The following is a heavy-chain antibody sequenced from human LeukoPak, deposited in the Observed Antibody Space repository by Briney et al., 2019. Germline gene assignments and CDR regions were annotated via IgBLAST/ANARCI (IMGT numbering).Heavy chain of an antibody. CDR2: I. D-gene: IGHD6-13*01. Sequence: GGSLRLSCAASGFTFSSYAMSWVRQAPGKGLEWVSAIKGRFTISRDNSKNTLYLQMNSLRAEDTAIYYCARENSGIAATDIIDYWGQGTLVTVSS. V-gene: IGHV3-23*01. CDR1: GFTFSSYA. J-gene: IGHJ4*02. CDR3: ARENSGIAATDIIDY.